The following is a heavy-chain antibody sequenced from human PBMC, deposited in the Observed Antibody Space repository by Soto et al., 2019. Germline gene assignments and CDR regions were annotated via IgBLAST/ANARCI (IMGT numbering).Heavy chain of an antibody. CDR3: ARLSITGDGYFDL. Sequence: SETLSLTCTVSGGSISSSSYYWGWIRQPPGKGLEWIGSIYYSGSTYYNPSLKSRVTISVDTSKNQFSLKLSSVTAADTAVYYCARLSITGDGYFDLWGRGTLVTVSS. D-gene: IGHD1-20*01. V-gene: IGHV4-39*01. CDR1: GGSISSSSYY. CDR2: IYYSGST. J-gene: IGHJ2*01.